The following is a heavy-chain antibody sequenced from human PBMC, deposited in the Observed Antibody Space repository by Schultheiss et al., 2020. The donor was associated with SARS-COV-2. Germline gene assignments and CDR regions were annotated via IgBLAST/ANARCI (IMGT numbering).Heavy chain of an antibody. D-gene: IGHD2-2*02. Sequence: GGSLRLSCSASGFTFSSYAMHWVRQAPGKGLEYVSAISSNGGSTYYADSVKGRFTISRDNSKNTLYLQMSSLRAEDTAVYYCEGYCSSTSCYTVPAWGQGTLVTGSS. V-gene: IGHV3-64D*09. CDR1: GFTFSSYA. J-gene: IGHJ5*02. CDR3: EGYCSSTSCYTVPA. CDR2: ISSNGGST.